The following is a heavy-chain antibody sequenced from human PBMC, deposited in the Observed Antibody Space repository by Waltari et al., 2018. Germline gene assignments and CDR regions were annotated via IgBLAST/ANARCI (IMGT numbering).Heavy chain of an antibody. J-gene: IGHJ4*02. D-gene: IGHD3-10*01. CDR3: AMEGKTYYSQQPYYFDY. CDR2: VPCRFGEA. Sequence: QVQLVQSGAEVKKPGSSVKVSCKASGGTFSSNAISWVRQAPGQGREGLGGVPCRFGEAAEGKKFQGRVTSTADESTSTAYMELSSLRSEDTAVYYCAMEGKTYYSQQPYYFDYWGQGTLVTVSS. CDR1: GGTFSSNA. V-gene: IGHV1-69*01.